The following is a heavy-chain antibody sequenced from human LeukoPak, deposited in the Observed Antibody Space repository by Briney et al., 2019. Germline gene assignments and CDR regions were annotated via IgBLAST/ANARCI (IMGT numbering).Heavy chain of an antibody. D-gene: IGHD1-26*01. Sequence: GGSLRLSCAASGFTFRNYNMNWVRQAPGKGLEWVSYISSSAIYYADSVRGRFTISRDNAKNSLSLQMNSLRADDTAVYYCARDGRIQWELDYWGQGILVTVSS. J-gene: IGHJ4*02. V-gene: IGHV3-48*01. CDR1: GFTFRNYN. CDR2: ISSSAI. CDR3: ARDGRIQWELDY.